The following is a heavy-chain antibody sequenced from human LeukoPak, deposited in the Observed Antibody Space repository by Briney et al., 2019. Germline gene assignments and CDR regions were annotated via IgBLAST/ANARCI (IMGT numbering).Heavy chain of an antibody. CDR3: ARSKRILEWHAFDY. CDR2: IYYSGST. D-gene: IGHD3-3*01. J-gene: IGHJ4*02. Sequence: SETLSLTCTVSGGSISSYYWSWIRQPPGKGLEWIGYIYYSGSTNYNPSLKSRVTISVDTSKNQFSLKLSSVTAADTAVYYCARSKRILEWHAFDYWGQGTLVTVSS. CDR1: GGSISSYY. V-gene: IGHV4-59*08.